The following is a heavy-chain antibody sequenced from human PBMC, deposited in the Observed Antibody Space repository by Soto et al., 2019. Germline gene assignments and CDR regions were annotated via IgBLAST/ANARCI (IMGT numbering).Heavy chain of an antibody. CDR2: IKYSGTT. V-gene: IGHV4-39*01. D-gene: IGHD1-26*01. Sequence: SGNLSRTCTVVGNSICRSRCHWVWIRQPPGKGLEWIASIKYSGTTFYNPSLKSRVTLSVDTSKNQFALKLSSVTAAETAVYYCARHGITGSYYDAFDIWGQGTMVT. CDR3: ARHGITGSYYDAFDI. CDR1: GNSICRSRCH. J-gene: IGHJ3*02.